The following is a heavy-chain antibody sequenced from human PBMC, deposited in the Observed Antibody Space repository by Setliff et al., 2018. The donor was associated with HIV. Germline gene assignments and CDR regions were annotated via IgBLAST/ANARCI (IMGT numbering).Heavy chain of an antibody. CDR2: MYHSGST. Sequence: SETLSLTCTVSGGSISSGGYYWSWIRQHPGKGLEWIGYMYHSGSTYYNPSLKSRFTISVDVSKNQFSLKLTSVTAADTAVYYCARHHELTAHGLFDSWGQGTLVTVSS. V-gene: IGHV4-39*01. D-gene: IGHD1-7*01. CDR1: GGSISSGGYY. CDR3: ARHHELTAHGLFDS. J-gene: IGHJ4*02.